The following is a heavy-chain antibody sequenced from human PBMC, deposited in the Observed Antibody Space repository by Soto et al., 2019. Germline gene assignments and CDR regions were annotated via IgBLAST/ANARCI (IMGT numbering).Heavy chain of an antibody. D-gene: IGHD6-6*01. CDR2: ITIGGDVT. V-gene: IGHV3-23*01. J-gene: IGHJ4*02. CDR3: VGSRPPTFYYDY. CDR1: GFTFNTYA. Sequence: PGGSLRLSCAASGFTFNTYAMNWVRQAPGKGLEWVSAITIGGDVTYYADSVKGRFTISRDNSKNTLHLQMNSLKDEDTALYYCVGSRPPTFYYDYWGQGALVTVSS.